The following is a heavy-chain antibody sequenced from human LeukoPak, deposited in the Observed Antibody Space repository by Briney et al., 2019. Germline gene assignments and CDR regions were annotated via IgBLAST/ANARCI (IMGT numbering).Heavy chain of an antibody. V-gene: IGHV3-74*01. Sequence: GGSLRLSCAASGFTFSSYWMTWVRQAPGKGLVWVSRINSDGGSTSYTDSVKGRFTISRDNAKNTLYLQMNSLRAEDTAVYYCARRSAAKDAFDIWGQGTKVTVSS. CDR1: GFTFSSYW. CDR2: INSDGGST. D-gene: IGHD6-25*01. CDR3: ARRSAAKDAFDI. J-gene: IGHJ3*02.